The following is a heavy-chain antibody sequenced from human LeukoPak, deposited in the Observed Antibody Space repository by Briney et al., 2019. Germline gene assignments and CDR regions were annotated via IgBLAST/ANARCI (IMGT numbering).Heavy chain of an antibody. CDR1: GGTFSSYA. Sequence: ASVKVSCKASGGTFSSYAISWVRQAPGQGLEWMGGIIPIFGTANYAQKFQGRVTITADESTSTAYMELSSLRSEDTAVYYCARSHRSYYDSSGYYFDYWGQGTLVTVSS. D-gene: IGHD3-22*01. CDR2: IIPIFGTA. CDR3: ARSHRSYYDSSGYYFDY. J-gene: IGHJ4*02. V-gene: IGHV1-69*13.